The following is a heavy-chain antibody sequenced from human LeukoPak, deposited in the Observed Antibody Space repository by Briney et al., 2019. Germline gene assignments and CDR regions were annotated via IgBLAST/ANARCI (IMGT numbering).Heavy chain of an antibody. CDR3: ASTYRSSSGASFDY. D-gene: IGHD6-6*01. V-gene: IGHV1-69*02. CDR1: GGTSSNYI. CDR2: IIPILGIA. Sequence: SVKVSCKASGGTSSNYIFSWARQAPGQGLGWMGRIIPILGIANYAQKFQGRVTITADKSTSTAYMELSSLRSEDTAIYYCASTYRSSSGASFDYWGQGTLVTVSS. J-gene: IGHJ4*02.